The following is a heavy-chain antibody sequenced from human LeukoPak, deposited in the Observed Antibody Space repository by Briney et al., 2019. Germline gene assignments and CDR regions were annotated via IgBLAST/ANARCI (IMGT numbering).Heavy chain of an antibody. J-gene: IGHJ4*02. CDR1: GYTFTSYD. D-gene: IGHD3-22*01. V-gene: IGHV1-2*02. CDR2: INPNSGGT. CDR3: ARITYDSSGYSFDY. Sequence: ASVKVSCKASGYTFTSYDINWVRQATGQGLEWMGWINPNSGGTNYAQKFQGRVTMTRDTSISTAYMELSRLRSDDTAVYYCARITYDSSGYSFDYWGQGTLVTVSS.